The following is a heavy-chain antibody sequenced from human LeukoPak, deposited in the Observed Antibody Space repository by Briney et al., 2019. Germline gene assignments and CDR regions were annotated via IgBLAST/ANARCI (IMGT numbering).Heavy chain of an antibody. V-gene: IGHV3-23*01. CDR1: GFTFSSYA. J-gene: IGHJ6*03. Sequence: GGSLRPSCAASGFTFSSYAMSWVRQAPGKGLEWVSAISGSGGSTYYADSVKGRFTISRDNSKNTLYLQMNSLRAEDTAVYYCARDYYEYQLPWGYYYYMDVWGKGTTVTVSS. D-gene: IGHD2-2*01. CDR2: ISGSGGST. CDR3: ARDYYEYQLPWGYYYYMDV.